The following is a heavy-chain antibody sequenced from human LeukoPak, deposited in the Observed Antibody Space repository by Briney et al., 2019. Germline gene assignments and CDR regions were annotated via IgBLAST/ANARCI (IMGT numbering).Heavy chain of an antibody. D-gene: IGHD6-6*01. V-gene: IGHV3-21*01. Sequence: GGSLRLSCAASGFTFSSYSMNWVRQAPGKGLEWVSSISSSSSYIYYADSVKGRFTISRDNAKNSLYLQMNSLRAEDTAVYYCARDRAARNNWFDPWGQGTLVTVSS. CDR2: ISSSSSYI. CDR1: GFTFSSYS. CDR3: ARDRAARNNWFDP. J-gene: IGHJ5*02.